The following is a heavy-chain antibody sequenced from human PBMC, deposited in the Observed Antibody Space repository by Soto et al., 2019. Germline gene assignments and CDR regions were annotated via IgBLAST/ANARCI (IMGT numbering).Heavy chain of an antibody. CDR2: ISSSSSYT. D-gene: IGHD3-3*01. Sequence: TGGSLRLSCAASGFTFSDYYMSWIRQAPGKGLEWVSYISSSSSYTNYADSVKGRFTISRDNTKNSLYLQMNSLRAEDTAVYYCARDKLREGGMDVWGQGTTVTVSS. CDR3: ARDKLREGGMDV. V-gene: IGHV3-11*05. J-gene: IGHJ6*02. CDR1: GFTFSDYY.